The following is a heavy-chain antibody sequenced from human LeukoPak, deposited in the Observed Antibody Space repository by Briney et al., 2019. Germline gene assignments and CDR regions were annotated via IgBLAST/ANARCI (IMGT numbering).Heavy chain of an antibody. D-gene: IGHD4-17*01. J-gene: IGHJ4*02. V-gene: IGHV3-48*01. CDR1: GLIFSSYS. CDR3: AKDRGNDYGVFDY. Sequence: GGSLRLSCAASGLIFSSYSMNWVRQTPGKGLEWISYISSGSGTTYYGDSVQGRFITSRDNAKNSLHLQMNSLRAEDTGVYYCAKDRGNDYGVFDYWGQGILVTVSS. CDR2: ISSGSGTT.